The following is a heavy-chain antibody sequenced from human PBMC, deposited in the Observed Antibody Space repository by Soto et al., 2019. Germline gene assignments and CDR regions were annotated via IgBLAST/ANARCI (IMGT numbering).Heavy chain of an antibody. Sequence: EVQLLESGGGLVQPGGSLRLSCAASGFTFSSYAMSWVRQAPGKGLEWVSAISGSGGSTYYADSVKGRFTISRDNSKNTLYLQMNSLRAEDTAVYYCAKRYCSGGSCYSADAFDIWGQGTMVTVSS. J-gene: IGHJ3*02. CDR3: AKRYCSGGSCYSADAFDI. D-gene: IGHD2-15*01. V-gene: IGHV3-23*01. CDR2: ISGSGGST. CDR1: GFTFSSYA.